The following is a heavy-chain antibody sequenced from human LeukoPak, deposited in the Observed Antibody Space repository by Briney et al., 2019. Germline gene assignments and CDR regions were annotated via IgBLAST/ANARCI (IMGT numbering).Heavy chain of an antibody. CDR3: ARPSPGYSSGWYYFDF. CDR1: GGSITNYY. D-gene: IGHD6-19*01. J-gene: IGHJ4*02. Sequence: SETLSLTCTVSGGSITNYYWSWIRQPPGEGLEYIGYIYYSGRTNYNPSLKSRVTISVDTSKNQFSLSLSSVTAADTAVYYCARPSPGYSSGWYYFDFRGQGALVTVSS. V-gene: IGHV4-59*08. CDR2: IYYSGRT.